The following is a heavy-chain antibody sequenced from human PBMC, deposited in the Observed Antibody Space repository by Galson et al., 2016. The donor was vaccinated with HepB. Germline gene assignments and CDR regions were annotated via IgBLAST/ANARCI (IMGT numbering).Heavy chain of an antibody. CDR2: ISSSSSYT. CDR1: GFTFSDYY. Sequence: SLRLSCAASGFTFSDYYMSWIRQAPGKGLEWVSYISSSSSYTNYADSVKGRFTISRDNAKNSLYLQMNSLRAEDTAVYYWARDFGGWYWQWLDPWGQGTLVTVSS. D-gene: IGHD6-19*01. CDR3: ARDFGGWYWQWLDP. J-gene: IGHJ5*02. V-gene: IGHV3-11*06.